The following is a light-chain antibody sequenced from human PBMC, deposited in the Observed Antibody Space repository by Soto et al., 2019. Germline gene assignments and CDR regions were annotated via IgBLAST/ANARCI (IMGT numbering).Light chain of an antibody. CDR3: QQRSNWPIT. CDR2: GTF. Sequence: IVMTPSPGTLSFSPVERATLSCRASESIISIYLAWYQQTPGQIPRLLIHGTFRMSTGIPDRFSGSGSETDFTLTISSLEPEDFAVYYCQQRSNWPITFGQGPRLEIK. V-gene: IGKV3D-20*02. J-gene: IGKJ5*01. CDR1: ESIISIY.